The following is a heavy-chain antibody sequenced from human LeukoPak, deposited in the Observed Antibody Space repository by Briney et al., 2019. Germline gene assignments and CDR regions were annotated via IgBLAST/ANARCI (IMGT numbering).Heavy chain of an antibody. CDR1: GGSISSYY. J-gene: IGHJ2*01. CDR2: IYYSGST. V-gene: IGHV4-59*01. CDR3: ARAPSRRRCFDL. Sequence: SETLSLTCTVSGGSISSYYWSWIRQPPGKGLEWIGYIYYSGSTNYNPSLKSRVTISVDTSKNQFSLKLSSVTAADTAVYYCARAPSRRRCFDLWGRGTLVTVSS.